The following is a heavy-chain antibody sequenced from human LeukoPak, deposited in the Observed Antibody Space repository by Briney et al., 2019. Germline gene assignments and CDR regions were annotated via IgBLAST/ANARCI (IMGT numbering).Heavy chain of an antibody. D-gene: IGHD3-10*01. CDR3: ARSVTMPADY. V-gene: IGHV4-4*07. CDR2: ISSSGST. J-gene: IGHJ4*02. Sequence: SETLSLTCSVSGGSISGYYWSWIRQPAGKGLECIGRISSSGSTNYNPSLKSRVTISVDTSKNQFSLKLTSVTAADTAVYYCARSVTMPADYWGQGTLVTVSS. CDR1: GGSISGYY.